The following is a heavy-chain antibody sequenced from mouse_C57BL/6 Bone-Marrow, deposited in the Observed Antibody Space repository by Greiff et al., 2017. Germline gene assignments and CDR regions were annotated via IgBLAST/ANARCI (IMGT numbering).Heavy chain of an antibody. J-gene: IGHJ4*01. V-gene: IGHV1-26*01. CDR1: GHTFTYHY. Sequence: EVQLQQSGPEPVKPGASVKISCKASGHTFTYHYMNWVKQSHGQSLEWIGDINSNNGGTSYNQKFKGKATLTVDKSSSTAYMELRSLTSEDSAVYYCARSRLLDYWGQGTSVTVSA. CDR2: INSNNGGT. CDR3: ARSRLLDY.